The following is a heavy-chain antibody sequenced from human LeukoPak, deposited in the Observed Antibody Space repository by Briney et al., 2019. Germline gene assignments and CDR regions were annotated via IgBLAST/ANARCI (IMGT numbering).Heavy chain of an antibody. V-gene: IGHV3-48*01. Sequence: GGSLRLSCVASGFTFSTISMNWVRQAPGRGLEWISYIGTSTWTMYYTDSVKGRFSVSRDNARNSLYLQMNSLRVEDTAVYYCVGDTPIVTRGAFDIWGQGTVVTVSS. D-gene: IGHD3-10*01. CDR3: VGDTPIVTRGAFDI. J-gene: IGHJ3*02. CDR1: GFTFSTIS. CDR2: IGTSTWTM.